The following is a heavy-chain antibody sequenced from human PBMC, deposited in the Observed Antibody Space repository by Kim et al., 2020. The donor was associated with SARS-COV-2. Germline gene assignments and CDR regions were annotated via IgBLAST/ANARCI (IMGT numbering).Heavy chain of an antibody. V-gene: IGHV4-34*01. D-gene: IGHD2-15*01. CDR2: INHSGST. CDR1: GGSFSGYY. J-gene: IGHJ4*02. Sequence: SETLSLTCAVYGGSFSGYYWSWIRQPPGKGLEWIGEINHSGSTNYNPSLKSRVTISVDTSKNQFSLKLSSVTAADTAVYYCARGRGYCSGGSCSSYFDYWGQGTLVTVSS. CDR3: ARGRGYCSGGSCSSYFDY.